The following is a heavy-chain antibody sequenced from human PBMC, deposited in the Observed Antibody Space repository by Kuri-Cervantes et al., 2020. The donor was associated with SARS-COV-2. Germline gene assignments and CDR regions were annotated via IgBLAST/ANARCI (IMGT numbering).Heavy chain of an antibody. CDR2: IIPIFGTA. V-gene: IGHV1-69*06. J-gene: IGHJ4*02. Sequence: SVKVSCKASGGTFSSYAISWVRQAPGQGLEWMGGIIPIFGTANYAQKFQGRVTITADTSTDTAYMELSSLRSEDTAVYYCATFPAADVRGVFDYWGQGTLVTSPQ. D-gene: IGHD6-13*01. CDR3: ATFPAADVRGVFDY. CDR1: GGTFSSYA.